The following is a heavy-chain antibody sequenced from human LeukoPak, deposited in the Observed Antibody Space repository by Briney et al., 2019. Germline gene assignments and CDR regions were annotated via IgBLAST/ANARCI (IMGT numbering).Heavy chain of an antibody. J-gene: IGHJ3*02. CDR1: GYTLTSYG. Sequence: GASVKVSRKDSGYTLTSYGISWVRQAPGQGLEWMGWISAYNGNTNYAQKLQGKVTMTTYTSTSTAYMELRSLRSDDTAVYYCARDLMYYDSSGLDAFDIWGQGTMVTASS. CDR2: ISAYNGNT. D-gene: IGHD3-22*01. CDR3: ARDLMYYDSSGLDAFDI. V-gene: IGHV1-18*01.